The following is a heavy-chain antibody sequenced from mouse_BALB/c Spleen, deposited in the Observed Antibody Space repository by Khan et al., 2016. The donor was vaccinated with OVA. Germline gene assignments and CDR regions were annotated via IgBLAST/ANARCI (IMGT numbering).Heavy chain of an antibody. Sequence: EVKLMESGGGLVKPGGSLKLSCAASRFTFSNYAMSWVRQSPEKRLEWVASISSGDSTYYPDSVKGRFTISRDNARNILYLQMSSLRSEDTAMYYCARDYWFAYWGHGTLVTVSA. CDR1: RFTFSNYA. CDR2: ISSGDST. J-gene: IGHJ3*01. V-gene: IGHV5-6-5*01. CDR3: ARDYWFAY.